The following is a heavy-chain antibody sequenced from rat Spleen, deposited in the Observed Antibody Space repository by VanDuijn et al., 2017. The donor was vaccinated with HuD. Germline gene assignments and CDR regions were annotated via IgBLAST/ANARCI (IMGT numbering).Heavy chain of an antibody. V-gene: IGHV5-29*01. D-gene: IGHD2-5*01. CDR3: ATGAILQWFTY. CDR2: ISYDGSST. J-gene: IGHJ3*01. CDR1: GFTFSNFD. Sequence: EVELVQSDGGLVQPGRSLKLSCAASGFTFSNFDMAWVRQAPTKGLEWVASISYDGSSTYYRDSVKGRFTISRNNAISTLYLQMDSLRSEDTATYYCATGAILQWFTYWGQGTLVTVSS.